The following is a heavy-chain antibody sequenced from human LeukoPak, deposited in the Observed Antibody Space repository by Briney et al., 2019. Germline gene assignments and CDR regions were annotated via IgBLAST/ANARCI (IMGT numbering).Heavy chain of an antibody. CDR3: AAHFDYYDSSGYNDY. Sequence: TSVKVSCKASGFTFTSSAMQWVRQARGQRLEWIGWIVVGSGNTNYAQKFQERVTITKDMSTSTAYMELSSLRSEDTAVHYCAAHFDYYDSSGYNDYWGQGTLVTVSS. D-gene: IGHD3-22*01. CDR2: IVVGSGNT. V-gene: IGHV1-58*02. J-gene: IGHJ4*02. CDR1: GFTFTSSA.